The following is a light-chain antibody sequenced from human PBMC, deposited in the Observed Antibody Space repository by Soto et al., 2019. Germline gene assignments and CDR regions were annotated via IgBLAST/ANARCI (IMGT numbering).Light chain of an antibody. CDR3: AAWDDSLNEYV. CDR2: GNN. Sequence: QSSLTQAPAVSGTPGQRVTSTWAGSSSNVGRNSVNWYQHLPGTAPKLLTHGNNHRPSGVPDRFSGSKSGTSASLAISGLQPEDEADYCCAAWDDSLNEYVFGDGTKLTVL. V-gene: IGLV1-44*01. J-gene: IGLJ1*01. CDR1: SSNVGRNS.